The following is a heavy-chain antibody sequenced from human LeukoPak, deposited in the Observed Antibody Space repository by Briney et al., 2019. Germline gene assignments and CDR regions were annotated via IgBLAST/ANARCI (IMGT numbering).Heavy chain of an antibody. CDR2: ISSSSSYI. D-gene: IGHD3-10*01. V-gene: IGHV3-21*01. J-gene: IGHJ3*02. CDR3: ARDQSDGSGELDAFDI. CDR1: GFTFSSYS. Sequence: PGGSLRLSCAASGFTFSSYSMNWVRQAPGKGLEWVSSISSSSSYIYYADSVKGRFTISRDNAKNSLYLQMNSLRAEDTAVYYCARDQSDGSGELDAFDIWGQGTMVTVSS.